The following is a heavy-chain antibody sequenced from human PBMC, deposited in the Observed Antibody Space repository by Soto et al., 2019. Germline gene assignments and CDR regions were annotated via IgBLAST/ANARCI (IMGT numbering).Heavy chain of an antibody. CDR2: ISYDGSNK. CDR1: GFTFSSYG. V-gene: IGHV3-30*18. J-gene: IGHJ4*02. Sequence: QVQLVESGGGVVQPGRSLRLSCAASGFTFSSYGMHWVRQAPGKGLEWVAVISYDGSNKYYADSVKGRFTISRDNSKNTLYLQMNSLRAEDTAVYYCAKDPEAWGRTTSTDYWGQGTLVTVSS. CDR3: AKDPEAWGRTTSTDY. D-gene: IGHD4-17*01.